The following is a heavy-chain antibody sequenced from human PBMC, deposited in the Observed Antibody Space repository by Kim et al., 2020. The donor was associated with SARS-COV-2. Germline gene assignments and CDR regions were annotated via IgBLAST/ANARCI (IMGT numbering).Heavy chain of an antibody. D-gene: IGHD7-27*01. V-gene: IGHV3-74*01. CDR2: INSDGSST. Sequence: GGSLRLSCAASGFTFSSYWMHWVRQAPGKGLVWVSRINSDGSSTSYADSVKGRFTISRDNAKNTLYLQMNSLRAEDTAVYYCARVYLGYDFDYWGQGTLVTVSS. CDR3: ARVYLGYDFDY. CDR1: GFTFSSYW. J-gene: IGHJ4*02.